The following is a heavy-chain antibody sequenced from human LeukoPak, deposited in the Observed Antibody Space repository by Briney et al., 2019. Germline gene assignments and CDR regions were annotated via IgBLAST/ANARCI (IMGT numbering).Heavy chain of an antibody. V-gene: IGHV3-33*01. D-gene: IGHD5-18*01. J-gene: IGHJ4*02. CDR3: ARDPGVDTAMVEYYFDY. Sequence: GGSLRLSCAASGFTFSSYGVHWVRQAPGKGLEWVAVIWYDGSNKYYADSVKGRFTISRDNSKNTLYLQMNSLRAEDTAVYYCARDPGVDTAMVEYYFDYWGQGTLVTVSS. CDR2: IWYDGSNK. CDR1: GFTFSSYG.